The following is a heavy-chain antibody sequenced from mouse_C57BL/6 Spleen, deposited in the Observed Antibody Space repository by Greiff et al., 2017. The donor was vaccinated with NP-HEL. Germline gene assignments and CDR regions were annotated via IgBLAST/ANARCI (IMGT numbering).Heavy chain of an antibody. J-gene: IGHJ2*01. CDR2: IDPETGGT. Sequence: VQLQQSGAELVRPGASVTLSCKASGYTFTDYEMHWVKQTPVHGLEWIGAIDPETGGTAYNQKFKGKAILTADKSSSTAYMELRSLTSEDSAVYYCTRYYGSTYFDYWGPGTTLTVSS. CDR3: TRYYGSTYFDY. D-gene: IGHD1-1*01. CDR1: GYTFTDYE. V-gene: IGHV1-15*01.